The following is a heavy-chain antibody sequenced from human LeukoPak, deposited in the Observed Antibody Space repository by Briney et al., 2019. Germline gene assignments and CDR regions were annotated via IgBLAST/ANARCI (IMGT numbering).Heavy chain of an antibody. Sequence: GGSLRLSCAASGFTFSSYAMSWVRQAPGKGLEWVSAISGSGGSTYYADSVKGRFTISRDNSKNTLYLQMNSLRAEDTAVYYCAKPIAAAGGRNYYYYGMDVWGQGTTVTVSS. CDR1: GFTFSSYA. J-gene: IGHJ6*02. CDR3: AKPIAAAGGRNYYYYGMDV. D-gene: IGHD6-13*01. CDR2: ISGSGGST. V-gene: IGHV3-23*01.